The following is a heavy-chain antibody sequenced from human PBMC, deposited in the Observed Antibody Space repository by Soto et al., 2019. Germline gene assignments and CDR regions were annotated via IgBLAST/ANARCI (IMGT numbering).Heavy chain of an antibody. CDR3: ATYIGGGGGRGY. V-gene: IGHV4-59*08. CDR1: GSSIGTYL. D-gene: IGHD2-21*01. J-gene: IGHJ4*02. CDR2: IYNGGST. Sequence: PSEPLSLTCNVSGSSIGTYLSTWIRQPPGKGRECIGYIYNGGSTLYNPALKSRVPISVDTSKNHFSLKLTSVTAPDPPVYYCATYIGGGGGRGYWGQGTLVTVSS.